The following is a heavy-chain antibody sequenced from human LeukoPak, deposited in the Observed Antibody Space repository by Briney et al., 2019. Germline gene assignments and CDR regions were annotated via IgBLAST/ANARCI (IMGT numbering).Heavy chain of an antibody. Sequence: ASVKVSCKVSGYTLTELSMHWVRQAPGKGLEWMGGFDPEDGETIYAQKFQGRVTMTEDTSTDTAYMELSRLRSDDTAVYYCARALGQQLVPRGRYYYYYMDVWGKGTTVTVSS. CDR1: GYTLTELS. V-gene: IGHV1-24*01. CDR2: FDPEDGET. CDR3: ARALGQQLVPRGRYYYYYMDV. D-gene: IGHD6-13*01. J-gene: IGHJ6*03.